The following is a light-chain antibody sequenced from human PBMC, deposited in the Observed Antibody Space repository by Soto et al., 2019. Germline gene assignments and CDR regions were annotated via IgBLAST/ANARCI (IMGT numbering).Light chain of an antibody. CDR1: QGISSY. J-gene: IGKJ1*01. CDR3: QQANNSLWT. Sequence: DIQMTQSPSSVSASVGDRVTITCRASQGISSYLAWYQQKPGKAPKLLIYSASSLQSGVPSRFSASGSGTDFTLTINNLQPEDFATYYCQQANNSLWTFGQGTKVEIK. CDR2: SAS. V-gene: IGKV1-12*01.